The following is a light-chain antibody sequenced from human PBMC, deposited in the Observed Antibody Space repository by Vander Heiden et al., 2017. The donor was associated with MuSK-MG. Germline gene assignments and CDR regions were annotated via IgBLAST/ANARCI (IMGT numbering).Light chain of an antibody. CDR2: DVS. CDR3: HSYTSSIRV. Sequence: QSALTQPASVSGSPGPSNTISCTGTSSDVGGCHYVSWYQQPPGKAPKLRIYDVSHRASGVPNRFSGSKSGTTATLTMSGLQAEDDADYYSHSYTSSIRVFGRGTKLTVL. CDR1: SSDVGGCHY. V-gene: IGLV2-14*01. J-gene: IGLJ3*02.